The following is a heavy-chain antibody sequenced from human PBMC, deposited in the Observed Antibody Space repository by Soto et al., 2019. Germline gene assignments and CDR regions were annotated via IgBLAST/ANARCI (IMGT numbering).Heavy chain of an antibody. D-gene: IGHD2-2*01. CDR1: GYTFTSSY. CDR2: INASGGST. CDR3: GRALIVLVPDEGLDV. V-gene: IGHV1-46*01. Sequence: ASVKVSCKTSGYTFTSSYVHWVRQAPGQGLEWMGIINASGGSTSYAQKFQGRVTMTRDTSTSTVYMELSSLGSEDTAVYYCGRALIVLVPDEGLDVWGQGTTVTVSS. J-gene: IGHJ6*02.